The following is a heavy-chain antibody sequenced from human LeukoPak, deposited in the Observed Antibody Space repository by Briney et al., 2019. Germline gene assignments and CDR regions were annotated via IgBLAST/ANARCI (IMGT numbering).Heavy chain of an antibody. Sequence: SETLSLTCTVSGGSISSYYWSWIRQPAGKGLEWIGRIYTSGSTNYNPSLKSRVTMSVDTSKNQFSLKLSSVTAADTAVYYCARGTTCSGGSCFPESIDYWGQGTLVTVSS. V-gene: IGHV4-4*07. CDR2: IYTSGST. D-gene: IGHD2-15*01. J-gene: IGHJ4*02. CDR1: GGSISSYY. CDR3: ARGTTCSGGSCFPESIDY.